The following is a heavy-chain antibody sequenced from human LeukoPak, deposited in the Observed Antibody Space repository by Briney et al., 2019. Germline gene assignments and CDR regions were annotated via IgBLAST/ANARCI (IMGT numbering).Heavy chain of an antibody. Sequence: ASVKVSCKASGYTFTRYGISWVRQAPGQGLEWMGWISAYNGNTNYAQKLQGRVTVTTDTPTSTVYMELRSLRSDDTAVYYCAREGGIVATTAFDYWGQGTLDTVSS. V-gene: IGHV1-18*01. D-gene: IGHD5-12*01. CDR2: ISAYNGNT. J-gene: IGHJ4*02. CDR3: AREGGIVATTAFDY. CDR1: GYTFTRYG.